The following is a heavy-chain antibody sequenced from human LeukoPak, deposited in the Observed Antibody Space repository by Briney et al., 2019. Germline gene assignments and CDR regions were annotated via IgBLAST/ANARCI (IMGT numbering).Heavy chain of an antibody. Sequence: GGSLRLSCAASGFTVSSNYMNWVRQAPGKGLEWVSVIYKDGTTYYADSVKGRFTISRDTSKNTLYLQMNSLRAEDTAVYYCARSFYGDYELYFDYWGQGTLVTVSS. CDR3: ARSFYGDYELYFDY. CDR1: GFTVSSNY. V-gene: IGHV3-66*01. CDR2: IYKDGTT. J-gene: IGHJ4*02. D-gene: IGHD4-17*01.